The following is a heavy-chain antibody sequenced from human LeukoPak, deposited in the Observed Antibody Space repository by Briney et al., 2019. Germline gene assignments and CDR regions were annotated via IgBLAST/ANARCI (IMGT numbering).Heavy chain of an antibody. J-gene: IGHJ4*02. CDR1: GFTFGDYA. CDR3: TRDEALRSLDY. V-gene: IGHV3-49*04. CDR2: IRSKAYGGTT. D-gene: IGHD3-3*01. Sequence: GGSLRLSCTASGFTFGDYAMSWVRQAPGKGLEWVGFIRSKAYGGTTEYAAPVKGRFTISRDDSKSIAYLQMNSLKTEDTAVYYCTRDEALRSLDYWGQGTLVTVSS.